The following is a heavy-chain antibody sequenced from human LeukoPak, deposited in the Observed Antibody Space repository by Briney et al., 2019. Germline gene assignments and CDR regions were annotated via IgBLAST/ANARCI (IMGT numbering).Heavy chain of an antibody. V-gene: IGHV4-34*01. D-gene: IGHD3-22*01. J-gene: IGHJ5*02. Sequence: KPSETLSLTCAVYGGSFSGYYWSWIRQPPGKGLEWIGEINHSGSTNYNPSLKSRVTISVDTSKNQFSLKLSSVTAADTAVYYCARFPYYYDSSGPTWGQGTLVTVSS. CDR1: GGSFSGYY. CDR2: INHSGST. CDR3: ARFPYYYDSSGPT.